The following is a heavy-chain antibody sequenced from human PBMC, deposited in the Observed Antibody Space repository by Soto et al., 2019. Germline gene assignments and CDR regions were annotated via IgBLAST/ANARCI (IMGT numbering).Heavy chain of an antibody. J-gene: IGHJ6*02. Sequence: SETLSLTCTVSGGSISRVGYYWIWIRQHPWKGLEWIGYIYLSGSTYYNPSLKSRVTISVDTSKNQFSLKLSSVTAADTAVYYCARDQACSSPSCPLRDNYYYYYGMDVWGQGTTVTVS. D-gene: IGHD2-2*01. CDR1: GGSISRVGYY. V-gene: IGHV4-31*03. CDR3: ARDQACSSPSCPLRDNYYYYYGMDV. CDR2: IYLSGST.